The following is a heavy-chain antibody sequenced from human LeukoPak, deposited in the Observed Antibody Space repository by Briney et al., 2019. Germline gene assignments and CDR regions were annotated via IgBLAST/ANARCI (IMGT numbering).Heavy chain of an antibody. CDR2: ISGSGGST. V-gene: IGHV3-23*01. CDR3: ARAYSSGWSNWFDP. CDR1: GFTFNSYG. Sequence: GGSLRLSCAASGFTFNSYGMSWVRQAPRKGLEWVSVISGSGGSTYYADSVKGRFTISRDNFKNTLYLQMNSLRAEDTAVYYCARAYSSGWSNWFDPWGQGTLVTVSS. D-gene: IGHD6-19*01. J-gene: IGHJ5*02.